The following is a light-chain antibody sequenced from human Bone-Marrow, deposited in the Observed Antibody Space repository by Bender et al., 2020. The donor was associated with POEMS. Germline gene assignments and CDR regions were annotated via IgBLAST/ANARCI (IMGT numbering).Light chain of an antibody. CDR2: DVS. J-gene: IGLJ2*01. CDR1: SSDVGDYNY. CDR3: AAWDDSLSGVL. Sequence: QSALTQPRSVSGSPGQSVTISCTGTSSDVGDYNYVSWYQQHPGKAPKLMIYDVSERPSGVPDRFSGSKSGNTASLTISGLQAEDEADYHCAAWDDSLSGVLFGGGTKLTVL. V-gene: IGLV2-11*01.